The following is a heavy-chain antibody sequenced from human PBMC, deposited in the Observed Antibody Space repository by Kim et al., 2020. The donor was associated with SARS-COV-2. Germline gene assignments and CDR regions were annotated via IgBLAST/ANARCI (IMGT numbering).Heavy chain of an antibody. J-gene: IGHJ2*01. V-gene: IGHV4-31*03. D-gene: IGHD2-15*01. CDR2: IYYSGST. CDR3: ARVDVCSGGSCYWYFDP. CDR1: GGSISSGGYY. Sequence: SETLSLTCTVSGGSISSGGYYWSWIRQHPGKGLEWIGYIYYSGSTYYNPSLKSRVTISVDTSKNQFSLKLSSMTAADTAVYHCARVDVCSGGSCYWYFDPWGRGTLVTVSS.